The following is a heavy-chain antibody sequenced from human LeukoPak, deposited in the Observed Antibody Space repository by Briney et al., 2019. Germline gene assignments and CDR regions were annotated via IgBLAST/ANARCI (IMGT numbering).Heavy chain of an antibody. CDR3: AKDLYGWNYEYY. V-gene: IGHV3-23*01. Sequence: GGSLRLSCAASGFTFSSYAMSWVRQAPGKGLEWVSAISGNGGSTYYADSVKGRFTISRDNSKNTLYLQMNSLRAEDTAVYYCAKDLYGWNYEYYWGQGTLVTVSS. D-gene: IGHD1-7*01. J-gene: IGHJ4*02. CDR1: GFTFSSYA. CDR2: ISGNGGST.